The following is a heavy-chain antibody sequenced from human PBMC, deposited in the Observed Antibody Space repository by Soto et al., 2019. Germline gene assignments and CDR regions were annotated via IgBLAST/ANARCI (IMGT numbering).Heavy chain of an antibody. Sequence: LSLTCAVSGGSISSGGYSWCWIRQPPGKGLEWIGYIYHSGSTYYNPSLKSRVTISVDRSKNQFSLKLSSVTAADTAVYYCTRNGGIGARDYYYYGMDVWGQGTTVTVSS. CDR3: TRNGGIGARDYYYYGMDV. J-gene: IGHJ6*02. V-gene: IGHV4-30-2*01. D-gene: IGHD2-15*01. CDR2: IYHSGST. CDR1: GGSISSGGYS.